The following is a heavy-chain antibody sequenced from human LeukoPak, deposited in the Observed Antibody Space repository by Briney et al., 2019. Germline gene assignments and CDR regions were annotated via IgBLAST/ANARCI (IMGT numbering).Heavy chain of an antibody. D-gene: IGHD3-22*01. Sequence: GASVKVSCKAPGYTFTSYYMYWVRQAPGQGLEWMGIINPSGGSTSYAQKFQGRVTMTRDTSTSTVYMELSSLGSEDTAVYYCARGGGTRLYYDISGYSHWGQGTLVTVSS. J-gene: IGHJ4*02. CDR1: GYTFTSYY. CDR3: ARGGGTRLYYDISGYSH. CDR2: INPSGGST. V-gene: IGHV1-46*01.